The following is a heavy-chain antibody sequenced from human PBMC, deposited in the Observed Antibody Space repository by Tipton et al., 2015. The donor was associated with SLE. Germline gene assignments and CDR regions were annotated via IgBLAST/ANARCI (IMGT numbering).Heavy chain of an antibody. J-gene: IGHJ4*02. V-gene: IGHV3-23*01. Sequence: SLRLSCTASGFTFGDYAMSWVRQAPGKGLEWVSAISGSGGSTYYADSVKGRFTISRDNSKNTLYLQMNSLRAEDTAVYYCAKVMTTVTPNQAFDYWGQGTLVTVSS. CDR2: ISGSGGST. CDR3: AKVMTTVTPNQAFDY. CDR1: GFTFGDYA. D-gene: IGHD4-17*01.